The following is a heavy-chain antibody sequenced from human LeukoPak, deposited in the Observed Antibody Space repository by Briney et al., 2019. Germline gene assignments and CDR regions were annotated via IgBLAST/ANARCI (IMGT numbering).Heavy chain of an antibody. V-gene: IGHV4-38-2*02. CDR1: GYSISSSYY. Sequence: SETLSLTCTVSGYSISSSYYWGWIRQPPGKGLEWIGSIYHSGSIYYNPSLKSRVTISVDTSKNQFSLKLSSVTAADTAVYYCARGQSITMIVDVNWLDPWGQGTLVTVSS. CDR2: IYHSGSI. CDR3: ARGQSITMIVDVNWLDP. D-gene: IGHD3-22*01. J-gene: IGHJ5*02.